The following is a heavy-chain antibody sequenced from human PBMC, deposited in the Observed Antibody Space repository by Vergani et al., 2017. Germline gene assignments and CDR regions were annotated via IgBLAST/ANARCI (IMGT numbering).Heavy chain of an antibody. V-gene: IGHV5-51*01. CDR2: IYPADSDT. Sequence: VELVQSGPEMRKPGESLKISCNGSEYSFGNYWIGWVRQMPGKGLEWMGIIYPADSDTRYSPSFQGQVTISADKSISTAFLQWDSLKASDTALYYCARHTTYTDSWGQGTLVTVSS. CDR1: EYSFGNYW. J-gene: IGHJ4*02. CDR3: ARHTTYTDS. D-gene: IGHD1-1*01.